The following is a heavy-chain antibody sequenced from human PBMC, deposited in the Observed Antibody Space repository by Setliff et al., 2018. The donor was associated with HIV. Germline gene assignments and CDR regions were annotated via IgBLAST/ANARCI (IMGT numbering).Heavy chain of an antibody. CDR2: TRNKANGYIT. V-gene: IGHV3-72*01. CDR3: VRAAAGLDI. CDR1: TFTLSNYW. Sequence: GGSLRLSCTAFTFTLSNYWMVWVRQAPGKGLEWVGRTRNKANGYITEYGASVQGRFTISRDNSKDSLSLQMNNLKAEDTAVYYCVRAAAGLDIWSQGIQVTVSS. J-gene: IGHJ4*02.